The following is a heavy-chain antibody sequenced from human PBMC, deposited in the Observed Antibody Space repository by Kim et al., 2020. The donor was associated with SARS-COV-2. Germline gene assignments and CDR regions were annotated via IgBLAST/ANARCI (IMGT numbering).Heavy chain of an antibody. CDR3: ARERGTAMVRWGFDY. Sequence: GGSLRLSCAASGFTFSSYEMNWVRQAPGKGLEWVSYISSSGSTIYYADSVKGRFTISRDNAKNSLYLQMNSLRAEDTAVYYCARERGTAMVRWGFDYWGQGTLVTVSS. V-gene: IGHV3-48*03. CDR1: GFTFSSYE. CDR2: ISSSGSTI. J-gene: IGHJ4*02. D-gene: IGHD5-18*01.